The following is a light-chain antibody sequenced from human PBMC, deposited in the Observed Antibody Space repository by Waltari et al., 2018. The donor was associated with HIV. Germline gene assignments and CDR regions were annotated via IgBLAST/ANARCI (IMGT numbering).Light chain of an antibody. CDR3: QSFDSSLKGSV. J-gene: IGLJ3*02. V-gene: IGLV1-40*01. Sequence: QSVLTQPPSVSGDPGQRVTISCTGSSSNIGTYYDVHWYQQLPGTDPKLLIYGNTNRPSGVPDRFSGSKSGTSASLAITGLQAEDEADYYCQSFDSSLKGSVFGGGTKLTVL. CDR1: SSNIGTYYD. CDR2: GNT.